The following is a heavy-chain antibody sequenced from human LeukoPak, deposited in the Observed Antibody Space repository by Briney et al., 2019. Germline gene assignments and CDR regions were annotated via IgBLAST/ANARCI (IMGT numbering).Heavy chain of an antibody. CDR1: GGSISSSGYY. D-gene: IGHD5-18*01. V-gene: IGHV4-39*01. CDR2: IYNSGTT. CDR3: ARHYDVDTAMLYFYYLDY. Sequence: SETLSLTCTVSGGSISSSGYYWGWIRQAPGKGLEWIATIYNSGTTYYNPSLKSRVTISVDTSKNQFSLKLSSVTTADTAVYYCARHYDVDTAMLYFYYLDYWGQGTLVTVSS. J-gene: IGHJ4*02.